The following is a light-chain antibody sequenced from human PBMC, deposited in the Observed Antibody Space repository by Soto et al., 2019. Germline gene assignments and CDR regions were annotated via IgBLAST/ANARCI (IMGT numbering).Light chain of an antibody. CDR3: CSYAGSTTFLV. Sequence: QSALTQPASVSGSPGQSITISCTGTSSDVGSYNLVCWYQQQPGKAPKLMIYEGIKRPPGVSNRFSGSKSGNTASLTISWLQAEDASDYYCCSYAGSTTFLVFGGGTKVTVL. V-gene: IGLV2-23*03. CDR2: EGI. J-gene: IGLJ2*01. CDR1: SSDVGSYNL.